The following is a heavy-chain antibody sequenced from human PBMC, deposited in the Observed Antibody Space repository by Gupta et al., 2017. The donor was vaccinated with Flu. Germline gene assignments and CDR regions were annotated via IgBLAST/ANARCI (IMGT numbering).Heavy chain of an antibody. V-gene: IGHV3-33*01. Sequence: RQAPGKGLEWVAMTWYDGSNKYYADSVKGRFSISRDNSKNTLYLQMNSLRDEDTAVYYCARGACSSASCPDYWGQGTLVTVSS. CDR3: ARGACSSASCPDY. D-gene: IGHD2-2*01. J-gene: IGHJ4*02. CDR2: TWYDGSNK.